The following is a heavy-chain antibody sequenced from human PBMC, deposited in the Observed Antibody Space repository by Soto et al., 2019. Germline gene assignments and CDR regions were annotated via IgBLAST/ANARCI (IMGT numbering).Heavy chain of an antibody. Sequence: SETLSLTCTVSGGSISSYYWSWIRQPPGKGLEWIGYIYYSGSTNYNPSLKSRVTISVDTSKNQFSLKLSSVTAADTAVYYCARAPSTTYYYYGMDVWGQGTTVTVSS. CDR2: IYYSGST. V-gene: IGHV4-59*01. CDR3: ARAPSTTYYYYGMDV. CDR1: GGSISSYY. J-gene: IGHJ6*02. D-gene: IGHD1-26*01.